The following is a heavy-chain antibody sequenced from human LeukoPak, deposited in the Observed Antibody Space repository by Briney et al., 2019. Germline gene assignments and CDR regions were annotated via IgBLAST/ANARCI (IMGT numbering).Heavy chain of an antibody. D-gene: IGHD3-9*01. J-gene: IGHJ6*04. V-gene: IGHV1-69*06. CDR3: ASGVFYDILTGPHYYYGMDV. CDR1: GGTFSSYA. CDR2: IIPIFGTA. Sequence: SVKVSCKASGGTFSSYAISWVRQAPGQGLEWMGGIIPIFGTANYAQKFQDRVTITADKSTSTAYMELSSLRSEDTAVYYCASGVFYDILTGPHYYYGMDVWGKGTTVTVSS.